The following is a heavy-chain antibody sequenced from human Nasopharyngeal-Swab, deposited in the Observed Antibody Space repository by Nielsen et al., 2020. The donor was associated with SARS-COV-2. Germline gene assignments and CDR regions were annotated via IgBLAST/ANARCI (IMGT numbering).Heavy chain of an antibody. CDR1: GFTFSSYW. CDR2: IKQDGSEK. Sequence: GVSLRLSCAASGFTFSSYWMSWVRQATGKGLEWVANIKQDGSEKYYMDSVKGRFTISRDNAKNSLYLQMNSLRAKDTAVYYCARGAQLWWYRFKFDYWGQGTLVTVSS. CDR3: ARGAQLWWYRFKFDY. D-gene: IGHD5-18*01. J-gene: IGHJ4*02. V-gene: IGHV3-7*01.